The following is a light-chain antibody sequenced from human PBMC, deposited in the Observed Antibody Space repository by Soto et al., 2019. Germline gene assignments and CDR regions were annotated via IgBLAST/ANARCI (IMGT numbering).Light chain of an antibody. CDR1: QTISSW. CDR2: KAS. J-gene: IGKJ4*01. Sequence: LSSSVLDRCTITCRARQTISSWLAWYQQKPGQAPKLLIYKASSLESAVPSRFSGSGSGTEFTLTISGLQPDDFATYYCQQYNSYPLTFGGGTKVDIK. CDR3: QQYNSYPLT. V-gene: IGKV1-5*03.